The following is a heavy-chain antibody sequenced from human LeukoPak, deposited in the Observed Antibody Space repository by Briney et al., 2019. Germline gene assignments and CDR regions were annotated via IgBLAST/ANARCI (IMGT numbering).Heavy chain of an antibody. CDR2: ISAYNGNT. Sequence: ASVTVSFKASGYTFTSYDINWVRQAPGQGLEGMGWISAYNGNTNYAQKLQGRVTMTTDTSTSTAYMELRSLRSDDTAVYYCARAPATVSNPFDYWGQGTLVTVSS. V-gene: IGHV1-18*01. J-gene: IGHJ4*02. CDR3: ARAPATVSNPFDY. CDR1: GYTFTSYD. D-gene: IGHD4-17*01.